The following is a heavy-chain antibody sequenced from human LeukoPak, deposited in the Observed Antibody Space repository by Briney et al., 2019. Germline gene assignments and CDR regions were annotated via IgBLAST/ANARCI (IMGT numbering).Heavy chain of an antibody. V-gene: IGHV1-69*13. Sequence: ASVKVSCKASGYTFTGYYMHWVRQAPGQGLEWMGGIIPIFGTANYAQKFQGRVTITADESTSTAYMELSSLRSEDTAVYYCARDPNSGSYYQMDYWGQGTLVTVSS. J-gene: IGHJ4*02. CDR1: GYTFTGYY. CDR2: IIPIFGTA. CDR3: ARDPNSGSYYQMDY. D-gene: IGHD1-26*01.